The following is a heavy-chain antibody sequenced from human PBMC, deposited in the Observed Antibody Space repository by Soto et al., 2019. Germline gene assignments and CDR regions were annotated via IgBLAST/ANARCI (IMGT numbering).Heavy chain of an antibody. D-gene: IGHD3-10*01. CDR3: PNAPFFFTIIPPYYFY. V-gene: IGHV3-23*01. CDR2: ISGSGGST. Sequence: GGSLRLCGAASGFTCSSYAMSWVRQGPGKGLEWVSAISGSGGSTDYGDSVKGRCTSSRDNSKNRLCLKMNSLRAEDTAVYYTPNAPFFFTIIPPYYFY. CDR1: GFTCSSYA. J-gene: IGHJ6*03.